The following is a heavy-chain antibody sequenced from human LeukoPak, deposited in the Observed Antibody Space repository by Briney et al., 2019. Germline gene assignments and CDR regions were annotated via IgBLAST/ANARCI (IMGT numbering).Heavy chain of an antibody. V-gene: IGHV3-48*03. D-gene: IGHD5-18*01. CDR2: ITSSGTTI. CDR1: GFTFSRSE. Sequence: GGSLRLSCAASGFTFSRSEMSWVRQAPGKGLERVSYITSSGTTIYYADSVKGRFTISRDNAKNSVYLQMNSLRAEDTAVYYCARGYGNFDYWGQGTLVTVSS. CDR3: ARGYGNFDY. J-gene: IGHJ4*02.